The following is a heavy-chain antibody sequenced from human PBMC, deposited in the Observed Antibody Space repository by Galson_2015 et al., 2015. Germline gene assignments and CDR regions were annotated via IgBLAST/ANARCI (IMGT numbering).Heavy chain of an antibody. Sequence: SVKVSCKASGYSFTGYYIHWVRQAPGHGLERMGRIDHKSGGTSYAREFQGRVTLTTDTSISTAYMDLCSLKSDDTAVYYCARDAAVAADYWGQGTLVPVSS. CDR1: GYSFTGYY. CDR3: ARDAAVAADY. J-gene: IGHJ4*02. D-gene: IGHD6-19*01. CDR2: IDHKSGGT. V-gene: IGHV1-2*06.